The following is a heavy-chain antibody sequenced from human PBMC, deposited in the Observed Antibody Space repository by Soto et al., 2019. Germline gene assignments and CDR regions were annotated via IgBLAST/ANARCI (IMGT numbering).Heavy chain of an antibody. CDR1: GXTXTSYX. D-gene: IGHD3-10*01. Sequence: EXXXXGASVKVSCXASGXTXTSYXXHWVRQAPGQRREWMGWINAGNGNTKYSQKFQGRVTITRDTSASTAYMELSSLRSEDTAVYYCARTDYYYLDYWGQGTLVTVSS. CDR3: ARTDYYYLDY. CDR2: INAGNGNT. J-gene: IGHJ4*02. V-gene: IGHV1-3*01.